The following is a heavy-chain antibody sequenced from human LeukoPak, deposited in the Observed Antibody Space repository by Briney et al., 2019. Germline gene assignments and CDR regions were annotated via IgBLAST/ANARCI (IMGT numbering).Heavy chain of an antibody. CDR1: GFTFSSYA. CDR2: ISYDGSNK. Sequence: QPGGSLRLSCAASGFTFSSYAMHWVRQAPGKGLEWVAVISYDGSNKYYADSVKGRFTISRDNSKNTLYLQMNSLRAEDTAVYYCARSRWELRFEAFDIWGQGTMVTVSS. V-gene: IGHV3-30-3*01. J-gene: IGHJ3*02. D-gene: IGHD1-26*01. CDR3: ARSRWELRFEAFDI.